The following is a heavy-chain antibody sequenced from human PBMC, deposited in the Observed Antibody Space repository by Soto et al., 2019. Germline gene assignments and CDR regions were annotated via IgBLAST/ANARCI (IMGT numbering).Heavy chain of an antibody. Sequence: PGESLKISCKGSGYRFSSYWIGWVRQMPGKGLEWMGIIYAGDSDTRYSPSFQGQVTISADKSFSTAYLQWSSLKASDTAMYYCVRQEYSSWSPVFDFRGKRTLVTVSS. CDR3: VRQEYSSWSPVFDF. D-gene: IGHD6-13*01. V-gene: IGHV5-51*01. CDR2: IYAGDSDT. J-gene: IGHJ3*01. CDR1: GYRFSSYW.